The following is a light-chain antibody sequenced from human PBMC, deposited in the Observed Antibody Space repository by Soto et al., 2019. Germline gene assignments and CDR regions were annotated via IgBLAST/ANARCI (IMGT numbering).Light chain of an antibody. CDR2: KAS. Sequence: DIQMTQSPSTLPASVEDRVTLTCRASQTIDRWLAWYQQRPGRAPKLLIHKASTLEGGVPSRFSSSASGTEFTLTISNLQPDDFATYYCLQYIHYPLTFGGGTKVELK. J-gene: IGKJ4*01. CDR1: QTIDRW. CDR3: LQYIHYPLT. V-gene: IGKV1-5*03.